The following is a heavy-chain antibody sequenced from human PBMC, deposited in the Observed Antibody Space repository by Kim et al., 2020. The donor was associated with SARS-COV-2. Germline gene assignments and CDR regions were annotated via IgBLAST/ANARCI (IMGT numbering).Heavy chain of an antibody. CDR3: ARARTRGAVVANNGKGPVDY. CDR1: GGSISSGGYY. J-gene: IGHJ4*02. Sequence: SETLSLTCTVSGGSISSGGYYWSWIRQHPGKGLEWIGYIYYSGSTYYNPSLKSRVTISVDTSKNQFSLKLSSVTAADTAVYYCARARTRGAVVANNGKGPVDYCGQGTLVTVSS. D-gene: IGHD2-15*01. CDR2: IYYSGST. V-gene: IGHV4-31*03.